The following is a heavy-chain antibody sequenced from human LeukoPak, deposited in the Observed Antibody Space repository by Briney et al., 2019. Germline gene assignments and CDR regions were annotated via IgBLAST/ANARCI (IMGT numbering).Heavy chain of an antibody. J-gene: IGHJ4*02. Sequence: GRSLRLSCAASGFIFSNSAMHWVRQAPGKGLEWVAVISYDGNTQYYADSVKGRFTISRDNSNNMLSLQMNSLKAEDTAVYYCAKGRMMATIMISFDYWGRGTLVTVSS. V-gene: IGHV3-30*18. CDR1: GFIFSNSA. CDR2: ISYDGNTQ. D-gene: IGHD5-24*01. CDR3: AKGRMMATIMISFDY.